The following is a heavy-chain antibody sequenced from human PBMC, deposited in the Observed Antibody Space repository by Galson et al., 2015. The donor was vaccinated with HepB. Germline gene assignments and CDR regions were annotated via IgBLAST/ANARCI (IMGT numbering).Heavy chain of an antibody. CDR1: GFTFGDYA. D-gene: IGHD6-13*01. CDR2: IRSKAYGGTT. CDR3: TRDFRAGSWYSYYYYGMDV. J-gene: IGHJ6*02. Sequence: SLRLSCAASGFTFGDYAMSWVRQAPGKGLEWVGFIRSKAYGGTTEYAASVKGRFTISRYDSKSIAYLQMNSLKTEDTAVYYCTRDFRAGSWYSYYYYGMDVWGQGTTVTVSS. V-gene: IGHV3-49*04.